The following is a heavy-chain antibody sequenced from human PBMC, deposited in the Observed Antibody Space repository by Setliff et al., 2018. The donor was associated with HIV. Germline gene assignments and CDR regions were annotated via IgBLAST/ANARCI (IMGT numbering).Heavy chain of an antibody. CDR3: GGNGYYSIDY. V-gene: IGHV4-4*02. CDR1: GGPISSNW. Sequence: SETLSLTCAVSGGPISSNWWSWVRQSPGKGLEWIGEIYHSGSTHYNPSLQSRVTISVDKSKSQFSLKLNSVTAADTAVYYCGGNGYYSIDYWGQGTLVTVSS. CDR2: IYHSGST. D-gene: IGHD3-22*01. J-gene: IGHJ4*02.